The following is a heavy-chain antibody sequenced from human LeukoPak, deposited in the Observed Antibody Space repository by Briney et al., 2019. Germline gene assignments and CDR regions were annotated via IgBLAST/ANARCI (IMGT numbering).Heavy chain of an antibody. CDR3: ARDLDLEWGPYYYYGMDV. CDR1: GFTFSSYS. V-gene: IGHV3-21*01. Sequence: GGSLRLSCAASGFTFSSYSMNWVRQAPGKGLEWVSSISSSSSYIYYADSVKGRFTISRDNAKNSLYLQVNSLRAEDTAVYYCARDLDLEWGPYYYYGMDVWGQGTTVTVSS. D-gene: IGHD3/OR15-3a*01. CDR2: ISSSSSYI. J-gene: IGHJ6*02.